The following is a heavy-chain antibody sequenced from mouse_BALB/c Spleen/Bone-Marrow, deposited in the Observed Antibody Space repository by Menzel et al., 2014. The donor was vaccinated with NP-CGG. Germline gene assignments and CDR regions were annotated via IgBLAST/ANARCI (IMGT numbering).Heavy chain of an antibody. CDR1: GYTFTSCW. J-gene: IGHJ4*01. V-gene: IGHV1-5*01. Sequence: EVQLQESGTVLARPGASVKMSCKASGYTFTSCWMHWVKQRPGQGLEWIGTIYPGNSDTSYNQKFKGKAKLTAVTSTSTAYMETSSLTNEDSAVYFCTRDYGSFMDYWGQGTSVTVS. CDR3: TRDYGSFMDY. CDR2: IYPGNSDT. D-gene: IGHD1-1*01.